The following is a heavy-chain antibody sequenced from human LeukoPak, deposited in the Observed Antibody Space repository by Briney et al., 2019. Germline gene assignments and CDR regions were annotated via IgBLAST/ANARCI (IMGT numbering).Heavy chain of an antibody. V-gene: IGHV3-48*03. D-gene: IGHD4-17*01. CDR2: ISSSGSTI. J-gene: IGHJ5*02. CDR3: ARDQDYGDYDNWFDP. CDR1: GFTFSSYE. Sequence: GGSLRLSCAASGFTFSSYEMNWVRQAPGKGLEWVSYISSSGSTIYYADSVEGRFTISRDNAKNSLYLQMNSLRAEDTAVYYCARDQDYGDYDNWFDPWGQGTLVTVSS.